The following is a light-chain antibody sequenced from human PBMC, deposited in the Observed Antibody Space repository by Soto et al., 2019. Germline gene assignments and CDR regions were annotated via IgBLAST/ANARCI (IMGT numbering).Light chain of an antibody. Sequence: QSVLTQPPSVSGAPGQRVTISCTGSSSNIGAGYDVHWYQQLPGTAPKLLIYGNSNRPSGVPDRFSGSKSGASASLPITGLQAEDEADYYCQSYDRSLSGVVFGGGTKLTVL. CDR3: QSYDRSLSGVV. CDR1: SSNIGAGYD. J-gene: IGLJ2*01. CDR2: GNS. V-gene: IGLV1-40*01.